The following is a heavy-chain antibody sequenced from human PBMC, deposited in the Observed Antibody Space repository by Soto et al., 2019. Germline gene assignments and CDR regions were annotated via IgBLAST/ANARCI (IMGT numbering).Heavy chain of an antibody. CDR1: GFTFSIYA. CDR2: ISGSGGST. J-gene: IGHJ3*02. CDR3: AKISVSGLRFLEWCFDI. V-gene: IGHV3-23*01. D-gene: IGHD3-3*01. Sequence: EVQLLESGGGLVQPGGSLRLSCAASGFTFSIYAMSWVRQAPGKGLEWVSAISGSGGSTNYADSVKGRFTISRDNSKNSLYLQMNSLRAEDTAVYYCAKISVSGLRFLEWCFDIWGQGTMVTVSS.